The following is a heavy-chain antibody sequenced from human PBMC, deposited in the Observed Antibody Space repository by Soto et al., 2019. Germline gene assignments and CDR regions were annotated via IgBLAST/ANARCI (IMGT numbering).Heavy chain of an antibody. D-gene: IGHD7-27*01. Sequence: SETLSLTCTVSGGSINSYYWSWIRQPPGKGLEWIGYIYYSGSTNYNPSLKSRVTISVDTSKNQFSLKLSSVTAADTAVYYCARRWGRTFDYWGQGTLVTVSS. CDR3: ARRWGRTFDY. J-gene: IGHJ4*02. V-gene: IGHV4-59*08. CDR2: IYYSGST. CDR1: GGSINSYY.